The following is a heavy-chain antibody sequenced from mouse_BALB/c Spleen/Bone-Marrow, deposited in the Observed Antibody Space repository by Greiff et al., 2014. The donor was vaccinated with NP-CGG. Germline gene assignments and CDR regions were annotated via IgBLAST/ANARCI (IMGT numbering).Heavy chain of an antibody. Sequence: EVNLVESGGGLVKPGGSLKLSCAASGFTFSSYAMSWVRQTPEKRLEWVATISSGGSYTYYPDSVKGRFTISGDNAKNTLYLQMSSLRSEDTAMYYCARPPYYGSSEWYFDVWGAGTTVTVSS. J-gene: IGHJ1*01. CDR2: ISSGGSYT. CDR1: GFTFSSYA. CDR3: ARPPYYGSSEWYFDV. D-gene: IGHD1-1*01. V-gene: IGHV5-9-3*01.